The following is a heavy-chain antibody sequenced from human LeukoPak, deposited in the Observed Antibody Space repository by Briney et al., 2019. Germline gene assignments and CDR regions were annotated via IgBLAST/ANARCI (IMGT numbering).Heavy chain of an antibody. V-gene: IGHV4-34*01. Sequence: SETLSLTCAVYGGSFSGYYWSWIRQPPGKGLEWIGEINHSGSTNYNPSLKSRVTISVDTSKNQFSLKLSSVTAADTAVYYCARLRVRGVISNKNWFDPWGQGTLVTVSS. CDR3: ARLRVRGVISNKNWFDP. CDR2: INHSGST. D-gene: IGHD3-10*01. J-gene: IGHJ5*02. CDR1: GGSFSGYY.